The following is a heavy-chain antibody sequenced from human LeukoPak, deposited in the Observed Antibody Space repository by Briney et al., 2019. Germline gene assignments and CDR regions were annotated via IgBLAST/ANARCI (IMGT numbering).Heavy chain of an antibody. CDR1: GYSFTNYW. Sequence: GESLKISCKGSGYSFTNYWIGWVRQMPGKGLEWMGIIYPGDSDSRYSPSFQGQVTISADESISTAYLQWSSLKASDTAMYYCARRIAAAVDYWGQGALVTVSS. CDR3: ARRIAAAVDY. V-gene: IGHV5-51*01. CDR2: IYPGDSDS. J-gene: IGHJ4*02. D-gene: IGHD6-13*01.